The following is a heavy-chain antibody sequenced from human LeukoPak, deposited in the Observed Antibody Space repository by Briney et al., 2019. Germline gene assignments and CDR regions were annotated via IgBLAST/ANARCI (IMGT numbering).Heavy chain of an antibody. CDR3: ARVGGGVNRGYSYGYVGY. CDR1: GYTFTGYY. D-gene: IGHD5-18*01. V-gene: IGHV1-2*02. CDR2: INPNSGGT. Sequence: ASVKVSCKASGYTFTGYYMHWVRQAPGQGLEWMGWINPNSGGTNYAQKFQGRVTMTRDTSISTAYMELSRLRSDDTAVYYCARVGGGVNRGYSYGYVGYWGQGTLVTVSS. J-gene: IGHJ4*02.